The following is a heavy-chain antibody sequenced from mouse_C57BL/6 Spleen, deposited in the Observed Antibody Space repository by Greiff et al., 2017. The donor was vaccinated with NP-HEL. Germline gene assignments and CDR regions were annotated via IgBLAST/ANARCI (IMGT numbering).Heavy chain of an antibody. CDR2: IDPSDSYT. CDR3: ARRYYYGSTYAMDY. D-gene: IGHD1-1*01. Sequence: VQLQQSGAELVKPGASVKLSCKASGYTFTSYWMQWVKQRPGQGLEWIGEIDPSDSYTNYNQKFKGKATLTVDTSSSTAYMQLSSLTSEDSAVYYCARRYYYGSTYAMDYWGQGTSVTVSS. CDR1: GYTFTSYW. V-gene: IGHV1-50*01. J-gene: IGHJ4*01.